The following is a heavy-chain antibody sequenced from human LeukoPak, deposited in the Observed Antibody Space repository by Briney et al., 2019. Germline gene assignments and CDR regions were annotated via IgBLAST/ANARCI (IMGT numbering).Heavy chain of an antibody. Sequence: PSETLSLTCTVSGGSISSSSYYWGWIRQPPGKGLEWIGSIYYSGSTYYNPSLKSRVTISVDTSKNQFSLKLSSVTAADTAVYYCARGGGALPPDDAFDIWGQGTMVTVSS. V-gene: IGHV4-39*07. D-gene: IGHD3-16*01. CDR2: IYYSGST. J-gene: IGHJ3*02. CDR3: ARGGGALPPDDAFDI. CDR1: GGSISSSSYY.